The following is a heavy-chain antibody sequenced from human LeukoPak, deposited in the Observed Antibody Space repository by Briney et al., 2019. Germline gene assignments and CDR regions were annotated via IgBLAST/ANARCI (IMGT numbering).Heavy chain of an antibody. CDR3: ARVGYCSSTSCYAVG. D-gene: IGHD2-2*03. V-gene: IGHV3-21*01. Sequence: GGSLRLSCAASGFTFSTYYMNWVRQAPGKGLEWVSSISSSSSYIYYADSVKGRFTISRDNAKNSLYLQMNSLRAEDTAVYYCARVGYCSSTSCYAVGWGQGTLVTVSS. CDR2: ISSSSSYI. J-gene: IGHJ4*02. CDR1: GFTFSTYY.